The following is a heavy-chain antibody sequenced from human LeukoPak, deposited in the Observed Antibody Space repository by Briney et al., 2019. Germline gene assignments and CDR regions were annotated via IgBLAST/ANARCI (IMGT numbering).Heavy chain of an antibody. CDR1: GYTFTSYG. Sequence: ASVEVSCKASGYTFTSYGISWVRRAPGQGLEWMGWISAYNGNTNYAQKLQGRVTMTTDTSTSTAYMELRSLRSDDTAVYYCARAHDFWSGYYDFGWFDPWGQGTLVTVSS. D-gene: IGHD3-3*01. J-gene: IGHJ5*02. CDR3: ARAHDFWSGYYDFGWFDP. V-gene: IGHV1-18*01. CDR2: ISAYNGNT.